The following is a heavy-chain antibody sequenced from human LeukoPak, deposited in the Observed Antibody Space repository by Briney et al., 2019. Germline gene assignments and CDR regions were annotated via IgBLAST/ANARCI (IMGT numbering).Heavy chain of an antibody. Sequence: PSETLSLTCTVSGGSIRRCYWSWVRQPPGKGLEWVGYIYYSGSTNYNPSLKSRVTISVDTSKNQFSLNLTSVTAADTAVYYCARDKTEAGGDWFDPWGQGTLVTVSS. V-gene: IGHV4-59*01. J-gene: IGHJ5*02. CDR1: GGSIRRCY. D-gene: IGHD6-13*01. CDR2: IYYSGST. CDR3: ARDKTEAGGDWFDP.